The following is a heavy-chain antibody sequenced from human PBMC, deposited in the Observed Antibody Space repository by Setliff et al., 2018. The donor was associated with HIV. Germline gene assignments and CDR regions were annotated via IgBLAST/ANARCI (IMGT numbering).Heavy chain of an antibody. CDR3: ARQTYYYDNSGHNWFDP. J-gene: IGHJ5*02. V-gene: IGHV4-4*09. CDR2: INTSGTT. CDR1: GGSISSYY. Sequence: SETLSLTCTVSGGSISSYYWSWIRQPPGKGLEWIGYINTSGTTNYNPSLKSRVTISVDTSKNQFSLKLSSVTAADTAVYFCARQTYYYDNSGHNWFDPWGQGTLVNVSS. D-gene: IGHD3-22*01.